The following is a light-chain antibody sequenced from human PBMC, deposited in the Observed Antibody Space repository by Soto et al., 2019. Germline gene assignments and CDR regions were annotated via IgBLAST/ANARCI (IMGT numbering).Light chain of an antibody. V-gene: IGKV3-15*01. CDR3: QQYNSWPPYT. CDR2: GAS. J-gene: IGKJ2*01. Sequence: EIVLTQSPGTLSLSPGERATLSCRASQSVGSSYLAWYQQKPGQAPRLVLYGASTRATGVPARFSGSGSGTEFTLTISSLQSEDFAVYYCQQYNSWPPYTFGQGTKVDIK. CDR1: QSVGSSY.